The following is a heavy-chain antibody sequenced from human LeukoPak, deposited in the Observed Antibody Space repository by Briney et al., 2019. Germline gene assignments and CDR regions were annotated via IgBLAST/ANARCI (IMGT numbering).Heavy chain of an antibody. J-gene: IGHJ4*02. Sequence: SETLSLTCTVSGYSISSGYYWGWIRQPPGKGLEWIGSIYHSGSTYYNPSLKSRVTVSVDTSKNQFSLKLSSVTAADTAVYYCARGGGSYYKYYFDYWGQGTLVTVSS. V-gene: IGHV4-38-2*02. CDR3: ARGGGSYYKYYFDY. CDR2: IYHSGST. D-gene: IGHD1-26*01. CDR1: GYSISSGYY.